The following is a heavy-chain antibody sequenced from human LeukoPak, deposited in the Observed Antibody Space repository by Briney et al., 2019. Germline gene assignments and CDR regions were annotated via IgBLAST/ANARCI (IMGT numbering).Heavy chain of an antibody. V-gene: IGHV1-2*02. CDR1: GYTFTDYY. CDR2: INPNSGGT. J-gene: IGHJ4*02. D-gene: IGHD6-25*01. CDR3: ARGISSGYGN. Sequence: GASVKVSCKASGYTFTDYYIHWVRQAPGQGLEFMGWINPNSGGTNYAQRFQGRVTMTRDTSILTSYMELTRLTSDDTAEYYCARGISSGYGNWGRGTLVTVSS.